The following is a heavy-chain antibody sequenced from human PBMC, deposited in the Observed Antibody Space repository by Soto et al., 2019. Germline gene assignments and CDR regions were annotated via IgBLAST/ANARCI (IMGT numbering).Heavy chain of an antibody. Sequence: PGGSLRLSCAASGFTFSTYAMSWVRQAPGKGLEWVSGISGSGVTPYYADSVKGRFTISRDNSKNTLYLQMYSLRAEDTAVYYCAKDRAIAVAGRTWGYFDYWGQGTLVTVSS. CDR2: ISGSGVTP. J-gene: IGHJ4*02. CDR1: GFTFSTYA. CDR3: AKDRAIAVAGRTWGYFDY. V-gene: IGHV3-23*01. D-gene: IGHD6-19*01.